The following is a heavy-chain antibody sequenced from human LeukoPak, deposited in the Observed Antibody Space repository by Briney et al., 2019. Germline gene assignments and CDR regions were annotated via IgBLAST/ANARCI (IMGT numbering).Heavy chain of an antibody. CDR2: INPNSGGT. CDR1: GYTFTSYY. CDR3: ARVMGVYYYMDV. D-gene: IGHD3-16*01. Sequence: ASVKVSCKASGYTFTSYYMHWVRQAPGQGLEWMGWINPNSGGTNYAQKFQGRVTMTRDTSISTAYMELSRLRSDDAAVYYCARVMGVYYYMDVWGKGTTVTVSS. J-gene: IGHJ6*03. V-gene: IGHV1-2*02.